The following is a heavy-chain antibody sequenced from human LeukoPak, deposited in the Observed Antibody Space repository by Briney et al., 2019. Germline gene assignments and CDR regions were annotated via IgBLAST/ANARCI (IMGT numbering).Heavy chain of an antibody. Sequence: EASVKVSCKASGYTFTGCYMHWVRQAPGQGLEWMGWINPNSGGTNYAQKFQGRVTMTRDTSISTAYMELSRLRSDDTAVYYCATLMTTVTTSSRIDYWGQGTLVTVSS. CDR3: ATLMTTVTTSSRIDY. D-gene: IGHD4-11*01. J-gene: IGHJ4*02. V-gene: IGHV1-2*02. CDR1: GYTFTGCY. CDR2: INPNSGGT.